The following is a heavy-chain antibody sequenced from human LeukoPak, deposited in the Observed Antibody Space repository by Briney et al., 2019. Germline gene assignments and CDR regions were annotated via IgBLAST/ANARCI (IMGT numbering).Heavy chain of an antibody. CDR1: GFSFTNYG. J-gene: IGHJ4*02. V-gene: IGHV3-30*02. D-gene: IGHD3-22*01. CDR2: TRYDGTTK. Sequence: GGSLRLSCEAAGFSFTNYGMHWVRRAPGKGLEWVSFTRYDGTTKYYAESVKGRFTISRDNSRNTLFLQMNSLRAEDTAVYYCAKDEGTLIVMGLDYWGQGTQVTASS. CDR3: AKDEGTLIVMGLDY.